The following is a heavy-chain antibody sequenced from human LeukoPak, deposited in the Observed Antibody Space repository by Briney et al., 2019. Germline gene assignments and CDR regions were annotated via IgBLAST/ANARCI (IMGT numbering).Heavy chain of an antibody. CDR1: GFTFRYYG. CDR3: AKGSIVGATSYYYIDV. J-gene: IGHJ6*03. V-gene: IGHV3-23*01. CDR2: ISGSGDRT. Sequence: GGSLRLSCAASGFTFRYYGINWVRQAPGKGLEWVSGISGSGDRTYYEDSVKGRFTISRDNSKNTLYLQMNSLRAEDTAVYYCAKGSIVGATSYYYIDVWGKGTTVTVSS. D-gene: IGHD1-26*01.